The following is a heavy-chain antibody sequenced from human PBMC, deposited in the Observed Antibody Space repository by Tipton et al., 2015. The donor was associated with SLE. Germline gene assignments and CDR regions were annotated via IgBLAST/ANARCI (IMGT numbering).Heavy chain of an antibody. D-gene: IGHD5-18*01. CDR3: ARDRGYSSYFDY. J-gene: IGHJ4*02. CDR2: IKQDGSEK. CDR1: GFTFSSYA. Sequence: GSLRLSCAASGFTFSSYAMHWVRQAPGKGLEWVANIKQDGSEKYYVDSVKGRFTISRDNAKNSLYLQMNSLRAEDTAVYYCARDRGYSSYFDYWGQGTLVTVSS. V-gene: IGHV3-7*03.